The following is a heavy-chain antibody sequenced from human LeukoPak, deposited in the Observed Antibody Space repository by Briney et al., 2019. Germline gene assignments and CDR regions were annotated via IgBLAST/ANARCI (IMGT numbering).Heavy chain of an antibody. V-gene: IGHV3-53*01. J-gene: IGHJ3*02. CDR1: GFTVSNSY. CDR3: AREEESRGLAFDI. CDR2: IYSGGNT. Sequence: GGSLRLSCAPSGFTVSNSYMSWVRQAPGKGLEWVSVIYSGGNTHYADSVKGRFTISRDNSKNTLYLQMNSLRAEDTAVYYYAREEESRGLAFDIWGQGTMVTVSS.